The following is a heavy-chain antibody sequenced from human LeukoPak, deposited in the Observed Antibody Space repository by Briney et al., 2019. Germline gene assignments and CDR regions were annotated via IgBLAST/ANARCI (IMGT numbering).Heavy chain of an antibody. CDR3: AKKISIAVAGNDY. CDR1: GYSITSGYY. D-gene: IGHD6-19*01. CDR2: IYHSGCT. V-gene: IGHV4-38-2*01. Sequence: SETLSLTCAVSGYSITSGYYWGCIRQPPGKGREGLGSIYHSGCTYYNPSLKSRVTISVDTSKNQCSLKVSSVTAADTAVYYWAKKISIAVAGNDYWGQGTLVTVSS. J-gene: IGHJ4*01.